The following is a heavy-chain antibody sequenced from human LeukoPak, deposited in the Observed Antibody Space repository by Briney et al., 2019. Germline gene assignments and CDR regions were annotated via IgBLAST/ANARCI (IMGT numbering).Heavy chain of an antibody. CDR1: GLTFSSYG. Sequence: GGSLRLSCAASGLTFSSYGMHWVRQAPGKGLEWVAVISYDGRNKYYAASVKGRFTISRDNSKNTLYLQMNSLRAEDTAVYYCANGDSSGYAVWGQGTLVTVSS. V-gene: IGHV3-30*18. J-gene: IGHJ4*02. CDR2: ISYDGRNK. D-gene: IGHD3-22*01. CDR3: ANGDSSGYAV.